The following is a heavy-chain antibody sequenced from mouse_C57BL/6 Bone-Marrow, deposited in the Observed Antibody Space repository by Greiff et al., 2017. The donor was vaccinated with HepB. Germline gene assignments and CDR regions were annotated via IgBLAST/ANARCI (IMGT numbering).Heavy chain of an antibody. Sequence: VKLVESGAELARPGASVKLSCKASGYTFTSYGISWVKQRTGQGLEWIGEIYPRSGNTYYNEKFKGKATLTADKSSSTAYMELRSLTSEDSAVYFCARRGYYGSSPYWYFDVWGTGTTVTVSS. CDR2: IYPRSGNT. J-gene: IGHJ1*03. CDR1: GYTFTSYG. D-gene: IGHD1-1*01. V-gene: IGHV1-81*01. CDR3: ARRGYYGSSPYWYFDV.